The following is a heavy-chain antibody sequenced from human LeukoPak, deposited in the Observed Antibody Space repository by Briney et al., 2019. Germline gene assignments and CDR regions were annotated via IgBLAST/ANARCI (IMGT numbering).Heavy chain of an antibody. CDR3: ARLWDSSGSY. J-gene: IGHJ4*02. D-gene: IGHD1-26*01. Sequence: SETLSLTCTVSGGSISSSSYYWGWIRQPPGKGLEWIGSIYYSGSTYYNPSLKSRVTISVDTSKNQFSLKLSSVTAADTAMYYCARLWDSSGSYWGQGTLVIVSS. CDR1: GGSISSSSYY. CDR2: IYYSGST. V-gene: IGHV4-39*07.